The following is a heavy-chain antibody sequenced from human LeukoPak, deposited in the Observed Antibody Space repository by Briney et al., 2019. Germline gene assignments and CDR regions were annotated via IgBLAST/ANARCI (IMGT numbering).Heavy chain of an antibody. V-gene: IGHV3-74*01. J-gene: IGHJ4*02. CDR1: GLTFSTYW. CDR2: ISTDGSST. CDR3: ATGRGTPLGF. Sequence: PGGSLRFSCAASGLTFSTYWMHWVRQAPGKGLVWVSRISTDGSSTFYADSLKGRFTVSRDNAKNTLYLQMDSLRAEDTATYYCATGRGTPLGFWGQGALVTVSS. D-gene: IGHD1-26*01.